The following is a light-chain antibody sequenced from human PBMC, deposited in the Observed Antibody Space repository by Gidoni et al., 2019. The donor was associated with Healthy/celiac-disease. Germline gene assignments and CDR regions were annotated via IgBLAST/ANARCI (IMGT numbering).Light chain of an antibody. CDR1: QSIISY. V-gene: IGKV1-39*01. J-gene: IGKJ5*01. Sequence: DIQMTQSTSSLSASVGDRGTITCRASQSIISYLNWYQQKPGNAPKLLISAASSLQSGVPSRFSGSGSGTDFTLTISSLQPEDFATYYCQHSYSTPPITFGHXTRLEIK. CDR3: QHSYSTPPIT. CDR2: AAS.